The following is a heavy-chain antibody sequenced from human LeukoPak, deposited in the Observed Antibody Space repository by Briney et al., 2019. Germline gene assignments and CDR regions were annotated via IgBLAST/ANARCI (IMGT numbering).Heavy chain of an antibody. CDR2: ISSSSSYI. D-gene: IGHD1-26*01. Sequence: GGSLRLSCAASGFTFSSYSMNWVRQAPGKGLEWVSSISSSSSYIYYADSVKGRLTISRDNAKNSLYLQMNSLRAEDTAVYYCAGEVGATTHYYYYYMDVWGKGTTVTVSS. CDR1: GFTFSSYS. V-gene: IGHV3-21*01. CDR3: AGEVGATTHYYYYYMDV. J-gene: IGHJ6*03.